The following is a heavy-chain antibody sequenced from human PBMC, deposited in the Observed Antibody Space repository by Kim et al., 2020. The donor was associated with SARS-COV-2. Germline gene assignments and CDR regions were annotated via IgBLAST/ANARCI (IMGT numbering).Heavy chain of an antibody. CDR1: GFTFSSYS. CDR3: ARGWGTTGAFDI. Sequence: GGSLRLSCAASGFTFSSYSMNWVRQAPGKGLEWVSSISSSSSYIYYADSVKGRFTISRDNAKNSLYLQMNSLGAEDTAVYYCARGWGTTGAFDIWGQGTMVTVSS. J-gene: IGHJ3*02. D-gene: IGHD4-17*01. CDR2: ISSSSSYI. V-gene: IGHV3-21*01.